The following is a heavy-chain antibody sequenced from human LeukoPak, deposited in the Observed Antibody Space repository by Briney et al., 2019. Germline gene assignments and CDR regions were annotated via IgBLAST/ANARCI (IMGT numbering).Heavy chain of an antibody. CDR1: GFTFSSYA. CDR2: IYYSGST. CDR3: ASLLGARVY. D-gene: IGHD1-26*01. V-gene: IGHV4-31*02. J-gene: IGHJ4*02. Sequence: LRLSCAASGFTFSSYAMSWIRQHPGKGLEWIGYIYYSGSTYYNPSLKSRVTISVDTSKNQFSLKLSSVTAADTAVYYCASLLGARVYWGQGTLVTVSS.